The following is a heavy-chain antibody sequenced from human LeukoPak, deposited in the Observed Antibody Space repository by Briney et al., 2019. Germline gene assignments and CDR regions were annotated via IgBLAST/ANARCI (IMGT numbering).Heavy chain of an antibody. D-gene: IGHD6-19*01. J-gene: IGHJ4*02. CDR3: ARIAVAGIEVDY. V-gene: IGHV2-70*04. CDR2: IDWDDDE. CDR1: GFSLSTSGMR. Sequence: SGPALVKPTQTLTLTCTFSGFSLSTSGMRVSWIRQPPGKALEWLARIDWDDDEFYSTSLKTRLTISKDTSKNQVVLTMTNMDPVDTATYYCARIAVAGIEVDYWGQGTLVTVSS.